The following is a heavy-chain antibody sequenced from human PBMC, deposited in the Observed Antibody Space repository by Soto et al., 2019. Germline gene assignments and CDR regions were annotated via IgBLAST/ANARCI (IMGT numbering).Heavy chain of an antibody. Sequence: QVQLQESGPGLVKPSGTLSLTCAVSGGSIDSSDWWNWVRQPPGKGLEWIGEIFHGGTIIYNPSLKSRVTISVDKSRNQFYLELTSVTAADTAVYYCARDHQYRTSWSFDSWGQGTLVTVSS. CDR3: ARDHQYRTSWSFDS. CDR2: IFHGGTI. D-gene: IGHD6-13*01. V-gene: IGHV4-4*02. CDR1: GGSIDSSDW. J-gene: IGHJ4*02.